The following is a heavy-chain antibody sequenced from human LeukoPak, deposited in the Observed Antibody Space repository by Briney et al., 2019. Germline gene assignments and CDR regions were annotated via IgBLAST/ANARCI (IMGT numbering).Heavy chain of an antibody. J-gene: IGHJ4*02. CDR2: ISYDGSNK. CDR3: AREGFAYCSSTSCSAGMDY. Sequence: GGSLRLSCAASGFTFSSYGMHWVRQAPGKGLEWVAVISYDGSNKYYADSVKGRFTISRDNSKNTLYLQMNSLRAEDTAVYYCAREGFAYCSSTSCSAGMDYWGQGTLVTVSS. V-gene: IGHV3-30*03. CDR1: GFTFSSYG. D-gene: IGHD2-2*01.